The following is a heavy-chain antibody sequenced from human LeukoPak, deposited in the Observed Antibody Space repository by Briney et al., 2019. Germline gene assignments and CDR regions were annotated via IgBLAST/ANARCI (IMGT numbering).Heavy chain of an antibody. D-gene: IGHD5-18*01. Sequence: LETLSLTCTVSGDSISSYYWSWIRQPPGKGLEWIGYISYSGRTNYNPSLRSRVTISIDTSRNQFSLKLRSVTAADTAVYYCARRSGYTSGYRVVSWFDPWGQGTLVTVSS. V-gene: IGHV4-59*08. CDR1: GDSISSYY. CDR3: ARRSGYTSGYRVVSWFDP. CDR2: ISYSGRT. J-gene: IGHJ5*02.